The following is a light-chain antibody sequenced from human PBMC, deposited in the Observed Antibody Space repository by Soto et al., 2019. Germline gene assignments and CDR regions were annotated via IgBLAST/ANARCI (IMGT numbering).Light chain of an antibody. Sequence: QSALTQPASVSGSPGQSITISCTGTSSDVGVYNYVSWYQQHPGKAPKLMIYDVSNRPSGVSNRFSGSKSGNTASLTISGLQAEDEADYYCSSYTSSRTPYVFGTGTKVTVL. CDR2: DVS. CDR3: SSYTSSRTPYV. CDR1: SSDVGVYNY. J-gene: IGLJ1*01. V-gene: IGLV2-14*01.